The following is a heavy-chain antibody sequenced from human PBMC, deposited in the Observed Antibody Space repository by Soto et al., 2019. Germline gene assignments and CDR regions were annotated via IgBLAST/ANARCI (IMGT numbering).Heavy chain of an antibody. V-gene: IGHV4-31*03. Sequence: QVQLQESGPGLVKPSQTLSLTCTVSGGSISSGGYYWSWIRQHPGKGLEWIGYIYYSGGTYYNPSLKSRVTISVDTSKNQFSLKLSSVTAADTAVYYCARSDIVVVVAAYWAFDIWGQGTMVTVSS. CDR1: GGSISSGGYY. J-gene: IGHJ3*02. CDR2: IYYSGGT. D-gene: IGHD2-15*01. CDR3: ARSDIVVVVAAYWAFDI.